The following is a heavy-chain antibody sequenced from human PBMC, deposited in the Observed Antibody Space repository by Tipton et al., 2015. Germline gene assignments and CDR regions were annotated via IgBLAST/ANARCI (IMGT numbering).Heavy chain of an antibody. CDR2: IFYSRST. CDR3: ARHLYYYYYGMDV. J-gene: IGHJ6*02. V-gene: IGHV4-30-4*01. Sequence: TLSLTCTVSGDSISGGDYYWSWIRQRPGKGLEWIGFIFYSRSTYYNPSLKSRVTISVDTSKNQFSLKLSSVTAADTAVYYCARHLYYYYYGMDVWGQGTTVTVSS. CDR1: GDSISGGDYY.